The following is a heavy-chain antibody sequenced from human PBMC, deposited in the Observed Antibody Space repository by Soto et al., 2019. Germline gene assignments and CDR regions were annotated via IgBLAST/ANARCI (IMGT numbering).Heavy chain of an antibody. Sequence: GGSLRLSCAASGFTFSSYGMHWVRQAPGKGLEWVAVISYDGSNKYYADSVKGRFTISRDNSKNTLYLQMNSLRAEDTAVYYCAKDKDCSGGSCQAYYYYYGMDVWGQGTTVTVSS. CDR3: AKDKDCSGGSCQAYYYYYGMDV. D-gene: IGHD2-15*01. CDR2: ISYDGSNK. V-gene: IGHV3-30*18. CDR1: GFTFSSYG. J-gene: IGHJ6*02.